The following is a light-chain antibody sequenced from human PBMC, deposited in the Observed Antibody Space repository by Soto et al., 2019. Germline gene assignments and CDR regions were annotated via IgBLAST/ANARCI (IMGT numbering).Light chain of an antibody. J-gene: IGKJ1*01. CDR2: GAS. Sequence: ALTQSPGTLSSSPGERATLSCRASQSVSSNYLAWYQQKPGQAPRLLIYGASSRATGIPDRFSGSGSGTDFTLTIDRMASEDFAVYFCQQYGDLPWTFGQGTKVDIK. CDR3: QQYGDLPWT. CDR1: QSVSSNY. V-gene: IGKV3-20*01.